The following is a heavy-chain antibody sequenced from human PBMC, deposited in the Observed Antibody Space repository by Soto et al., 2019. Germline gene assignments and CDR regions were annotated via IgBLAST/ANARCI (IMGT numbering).Heavy chain of an antibody. D-gene: IGHD5-12*01. CDR3: AADRGYSGYDYSY. CDR1: GYTFTNFG. V-gene: IGHV1-18*01. CDR2: ISAYNGNT. J-gene: IGHJ4*02. Sequence: GASVKVSCKASGYTFTNFGISWVRQAPGQGLEWMGWISAYNGNTNYAQKFQERVTITRDMSTSTAYMELSSLRSEDTAVYYCAADRGYSGYDYSYWGQGTLVTVSS.